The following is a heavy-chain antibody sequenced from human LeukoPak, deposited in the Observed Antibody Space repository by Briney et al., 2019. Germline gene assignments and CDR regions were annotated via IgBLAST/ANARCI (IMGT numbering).Heavy chain of an antibody. CDR1: GFTFSSYG. Sequence: GGSLRLSCAASGFTFSSYGMHWVRQAPGKGLEWVAVISYDGGNKYYADSVKGRFTISRDNSKNTLYLQMNSLRAEDTAVYYCARYSKQLVDYYYGMDVWGQGTTVTVSS. CDR2: ISYDGGNK. D-gene: IGHD6-6*01. J-gene: IGHJ6*02. V-gene: IGHV3-30*03. CDR3: ARYSKQLVDYYYGMDV.